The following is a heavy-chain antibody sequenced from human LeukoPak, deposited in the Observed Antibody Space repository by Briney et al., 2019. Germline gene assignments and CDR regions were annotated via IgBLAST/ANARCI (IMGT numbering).Heavy chain of an antibody. J-gene: IGHJ2*01. V-gene: IGHV3-30*03. Sequence: GRSLRLSCAASGFTFSNYGMHWVRQAPGKGLEWVAVISYDGSNKYYADPVKGRFTISRDNSKNTLYLQMNSLRAEDTAVYYCATDLCGGDCYSSDLWGRGTLVTVSS. CDR3: ATDLCGGDCYSSDL. D-gene: IGHD2-21*02. CDR1: GFTFSNYG. CDR2: ISYDGSNK.